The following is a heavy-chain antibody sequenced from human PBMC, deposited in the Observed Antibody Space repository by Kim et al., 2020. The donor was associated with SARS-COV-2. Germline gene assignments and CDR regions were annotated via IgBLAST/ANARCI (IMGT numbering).Heavy chain of an antibody. CDR1: GFTFSSYG. CDR2: ISYDGSNK. V-gene: IGHV3-30*18. J-gene: IGHJ4*01. Sequence: GGSLRLSCAASGFTFSSYGMHWVRQAPGKGLEWVAVISYDGSNKYYADSVKGRFTISRDNSKNTLYLQMNSLRAEDTAVYYCAKGCYYYDSSGYCFDYWG. D-gene: IGHD3-22*01. CDR3: AKGCYYYDSSGYCFDY.